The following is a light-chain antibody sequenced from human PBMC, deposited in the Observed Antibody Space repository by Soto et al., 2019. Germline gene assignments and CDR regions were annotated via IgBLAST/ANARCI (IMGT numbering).Light chain of an antibody. CDR2: LNSDGSH. Sequence: QSVLTQSPSASASLGASVKLTCTLSSGHSSYAIAWHQQQPEKGPRYLMKLNSDGSHSKGDGIPDRFSGSSSGAERYLTISSLQSEDEADYYCQTLGTGIHEVFGSGTQLTVL. CDR1: SGHSSYA. CDR3: QTLGTGIHEV. J-gene: IGLJ6*01. V-gene: IGLV4-69*01.